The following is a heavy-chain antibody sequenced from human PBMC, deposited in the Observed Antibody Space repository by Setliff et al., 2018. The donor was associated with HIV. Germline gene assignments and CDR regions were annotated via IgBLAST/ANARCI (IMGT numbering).Heavy chain of an antibody. D-gene: IGHD3-22*01. V-gene: IGHV4-59*01. Sequence: SQTLSLTCAVYGESFSDDYWSWIRQSPEKGLEWIGYIYYSGDTNYNPSLRSRVTISVDTSQNRFSLRLTSVTAADTGVYFCARGRQDSYYDSTSYYWGDAFDIWGQGTRVTVSS. CDR2: IYYSGDT. J-gene: IGHJ3*02. CDR3: ARGRQDSYYDSTSYYWGDAFDI. CDR1: GESFSDDY.